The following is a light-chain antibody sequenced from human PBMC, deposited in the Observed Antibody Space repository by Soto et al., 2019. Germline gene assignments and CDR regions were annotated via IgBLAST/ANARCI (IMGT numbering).Light chain of an antibody. J-gene: IGLJ2*01. Sequence: QSALTQPASVSGSPGQSITISCTGTSSDVGDYNYVSWYQQHPGKAPKLMIYDVSNRPSGISNRFSGSKSGNTASLTISNLHAEDEADYYCNSYTSTSTRVLFGGGTKLTVL. CDR3: NSYTSTSTRVL. CDR2: DVS. V-gene: IGLV2-14*03. CDR1: SSDVGDYNY.